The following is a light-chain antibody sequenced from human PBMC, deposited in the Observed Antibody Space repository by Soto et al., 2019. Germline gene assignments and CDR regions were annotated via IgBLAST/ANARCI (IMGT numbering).Light chain of an antibody. J-gene: IGKJ1*01. CDR3: QQYGSSTWT. CDR2: GAS. Sequence: ELVLTQSPGTLSLSPGERATLSCRASQSVSSSYFAWYQQKPGQAPRLLICGASSRATGIPDRFSGSGSGTDFTLTISRLEPEYFAVYYCQQYGSSTWTFGQGTKLEIK. V-gene: IGKV3-20*01. CDR1: QSVSSSY.